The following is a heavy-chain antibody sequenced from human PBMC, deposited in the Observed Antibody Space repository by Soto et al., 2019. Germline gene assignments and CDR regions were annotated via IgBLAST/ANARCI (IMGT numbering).Heavy chain of an antibody. CDR3: AREHCSGGSCYPGGYYYYGMDV. CDR1: GGTFSSYA. Sequence: QVQLVQSGAEVKKPWSSVKVSCKASGGTFSSYAISWVRQAPGQGLEWLGGIIPLFGTANYAQKFQGSVTITADKSTSTAYMELSSLRSEDTAVYYCAREHCSGGSCYPGGYYYYGMDVWCQGTTVTVSS. D-gene: IGHD2-15*01. V-gene: IGHV1-69*06. J-gene: IGHJ6*02. CDR2: IIPLFGTA.